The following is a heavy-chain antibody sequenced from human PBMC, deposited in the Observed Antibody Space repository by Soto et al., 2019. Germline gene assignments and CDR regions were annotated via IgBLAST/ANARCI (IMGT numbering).Heavy chain of an antibody. CDR1: GGTFSSYA. CDR3: ARDQDYDSSGYFDY. V-gene: IGHV1-69*13. J-gene: IGHJ4*02. Sequence: ASVKVSCKASGGTFSSYAISWVRQAPGQGLEWMGGIIPIFGTANYAQKFQGRVTITADESTSTAYMELSSLRSEDTAVYYCARDQDYDSSGYFDYWGQGTLVTVSS. CDR2: IIPIFGTA. D-gene: IGHD3-22*01.